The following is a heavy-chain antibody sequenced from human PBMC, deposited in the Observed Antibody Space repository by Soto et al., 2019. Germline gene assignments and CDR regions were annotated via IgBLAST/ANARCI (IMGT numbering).Heavy chain of an antibody. D-gene: IGHD3-10*01. J-gene: IGHJ5*02. Sequence: SVKVSCKASGGTFSSYAIHWVRQAPGQGLVGMGGIIPMYGPAKYAQSFQGRVTITADESTTTVYMKLTSLTSQDTPVYYCARVTSMVRGVIDNWFDPCGHRPLVTVSS. CDR2: IIPMYGPA. CDR3: ARVTSMVRGVIDNWFDP. V-gene: IGHV1-69*13. CDR1: GGTFSSYA.